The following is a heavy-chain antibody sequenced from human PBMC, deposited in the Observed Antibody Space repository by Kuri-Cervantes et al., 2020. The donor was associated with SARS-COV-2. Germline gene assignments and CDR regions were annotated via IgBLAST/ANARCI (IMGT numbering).Heavy chain of an antibody. D-gene: IGHD6-13*01. CDR3: ARGPLYSSSWYDWFDP. CDR1: GFTFDDYG. CDR2: INWNGGST. V-gene: IGHV3-20*04. J-gene: IGHJ5*02. Sequence: GGSLRLSCAASGFTFDDYGMSWVRQAPGKGLEWVSGINWNGGSTGYADSVKGRFTISRDNAKNSLYLQMNSLRAEDTAVYYCARGPLYSSSWYDWFDPWGQGTLVTVSS.